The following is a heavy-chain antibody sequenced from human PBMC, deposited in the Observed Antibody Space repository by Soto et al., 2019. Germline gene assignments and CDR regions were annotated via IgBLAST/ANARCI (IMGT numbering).Heavy chain of an antibody. V-gene: IGHV3-15*07. D-gene: IGHD3-10*01. J-gene: IGHJ6*02. CDR1: GFTFSNAW. Sequence: PGGSLRLSCAASGFTFSNAWMNWVRQAPGKGLEWVGRIKSKTDGGTTDYAAPVKGRFTISRDDSKNTLYLQMNSLKTEDTAVYYCTTFQPSFFLWFGELFAPPYYSYVMDVWGQGTTVTVSS. CDR3: TTFQPSFFLWFGELFAPPYYSYVMDV. CDR2: IKSKTDGGTT.